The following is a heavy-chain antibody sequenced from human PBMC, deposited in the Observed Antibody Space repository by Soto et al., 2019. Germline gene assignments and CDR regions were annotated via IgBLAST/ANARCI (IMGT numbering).Heavy chain of an antibody. D-gene: IGHD4-17*01. Sequence: VQLVQSGAEVKKPGSSLKVSCSISGGTITDYLISWLRQAPGQGLEWMGGINPVSGTTYFAQKFQDRVTITADDSTKTAYMEWSSLRSEDTAVYYCARGGLTTVTLDYWGQGTLVTVSS. CDR3: ARGGLTTVTLDY. J-gene: IGHJ4*02. CDR1: GGTITDYL. V-gene: IGHV1-69*01. CDR2: INPVSGTT.